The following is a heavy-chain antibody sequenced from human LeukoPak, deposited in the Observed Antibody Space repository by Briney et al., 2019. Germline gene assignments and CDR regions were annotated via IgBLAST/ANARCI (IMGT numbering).Heavy chain of an antibody. CDR3: AKDETYYYDSSGSYFDY. CDR2: IYSGGST. Sequence: PGGSLRLSCAASGFTVSSNYMSWVRQAPGKGLEWVSVIYSGGSTYYADSVKGRFTISRDNSKNTLYLQMNSLRAEDTAVYYCAKDETYYYDSSGSYFDYWGQGTLVTVSS. D-gene: IGHD3-22*01. CDR1: GFTVSSNY. J-gene: IGHJ4*02. V-gene: IGHV3-66*01.